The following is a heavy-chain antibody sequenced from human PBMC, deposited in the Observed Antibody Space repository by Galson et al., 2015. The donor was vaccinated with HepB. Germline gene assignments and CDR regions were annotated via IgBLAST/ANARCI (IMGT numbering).Heavy chain of an antibody. CDR3: AREGVVGSAFGF. J-gene: IGHJ4*02. CDR1: GFTFKAYV. D-gene: IGHD2-15*01. CDR2: LSYDGSQK. V-gene: IGHV3-30*03. Sequence: SLRLSCAASGFTFKAYVMHWVRQAPGKGLEWVAFLSYDGSQKHYGDSVKGRFTISSDESDHTLYLQMNSLRPEDTAIYHCAREGVVGSAFGFWGQGTLVTVSS.